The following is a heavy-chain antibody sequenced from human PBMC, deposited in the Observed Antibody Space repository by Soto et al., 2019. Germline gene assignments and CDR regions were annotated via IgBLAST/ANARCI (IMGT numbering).Heavy chain of an antibody. CDR2: IYPSDSDS. Sequence: PGESLKISCQGSGYSFTSYWISWVRQMPGKGLEWMGIIYPSDSDSRYSPSFQGQVTISADKSTSTSYLQWSSLKASDTAMYYCARLSISDSFHFDYWGQGTLVTVSS. CDR3: ARLSISDSFHFDY. V-gene: IGHV5-51*01. D-gene: IGHD2-15*01. J-gene: IGHJ4*02. CDR1: GYSFTSYW.